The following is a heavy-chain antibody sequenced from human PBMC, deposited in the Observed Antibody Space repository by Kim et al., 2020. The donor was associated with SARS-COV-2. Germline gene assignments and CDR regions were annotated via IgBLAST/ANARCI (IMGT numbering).Heavy chain of an antibody. CDR2: VNHSGST. J-gene: IGHJ2*01. CDR1: GESLSDYY. V-gene: IGHV4-34*01. CDR3: AGPRDLYWYFDL. Sequence: SETLSLTCSVDGESLSDYYWSWIRQPPGKGLEWIGEVNHSGSTNYKPSLKSRVTISVDTSKNQFSLKMTSVTAADTAVYYCAGPRDLYWYFDLWGRGTLVTVSS.